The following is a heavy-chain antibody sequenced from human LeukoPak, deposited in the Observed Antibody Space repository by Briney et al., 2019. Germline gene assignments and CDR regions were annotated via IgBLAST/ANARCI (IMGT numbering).Heavy chain of an antibody. J-gene: IGHJ6*04. CDR2: ISYDGANK. Sequence: GGSLRLSCAASGFTFSRYAMHWVRQAPGKGLEWVAVISYDGANKHNADSVKGRFSISRDSSTNTLYLQMDSLRPEDTAVYYCARDQAVSGSNYYYGVDVWGKGTTVTVSS. CDR3: ARDQAVSGSNYYYGVDV. V-gene: IGHV3-30*04. D-gene: IGHD6-19*01. CDR1: GFTFSRYA.